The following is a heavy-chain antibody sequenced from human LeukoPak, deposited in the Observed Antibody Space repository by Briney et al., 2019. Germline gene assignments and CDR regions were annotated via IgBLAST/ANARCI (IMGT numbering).Heavy chain of an antibody. Sequence: PGGSLRLSCAASGIIVSSNYMSWVRQAPGKGLEWVSVIYSGGSTYYADSVKGRFTISRDNSKNTLYLQMNSLRAEDTAVYYCAREGSRSNSAAFDIWGQGTMVTVSS. CDR2: IYSGGST. J-gene: IGHJ3*02. CDR3: AREGSRSNSAAFDI. D-gene: IGHD4-11*01. CDR1: GIIVSSNY. V-gene: IGHV3-53*01.